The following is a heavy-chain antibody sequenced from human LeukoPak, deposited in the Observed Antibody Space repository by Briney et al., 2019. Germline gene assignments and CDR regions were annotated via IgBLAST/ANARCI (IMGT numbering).Heavy chain of an antibody. J-gene: IGHJ5*02. CDR2: INHSGST. CDR3: ARGPRRIGYSSSSAPGWFDP. Sequence: SETLSLTCAVYGGSFSGYYWSWIRQPPGKGLEWIGEINHSGSTNYNPSLKSRVTISVDTSKNQFSLKLSSVTAADTVVYYCARGPRRIGYSSSSAPGWFDPWGQGTLVTVSS. CDR1: GGSFSGYY. V-gene: IGHV4-34*01. D-gene: IGHD6-6*01.